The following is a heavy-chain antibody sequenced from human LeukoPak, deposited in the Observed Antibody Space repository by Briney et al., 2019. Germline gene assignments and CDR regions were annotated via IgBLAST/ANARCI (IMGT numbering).Heavy chain of an antibody. Sequence: SETLFLTCTVSGGSISISSYYWGWIRQPPGKGLEWIGNIYYSGSTYYNPSLKSPFTISVDKAKNEFSLKLSSVTAADTAVYYCATGLWSYYFDYWGQGTLVTVSS. V-gene: IGHV4-39*07. CDR1: GGSISISSYY. J-gene: IGHJ4*02. CDR3: ATGLWSYYFDY. CDR2: IYYSGST. D-gene: IGHD5-18*01.